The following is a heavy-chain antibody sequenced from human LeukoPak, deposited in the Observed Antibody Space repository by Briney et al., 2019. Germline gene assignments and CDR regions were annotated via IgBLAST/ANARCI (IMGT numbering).Heavy chain of an antibody. Sequence: PSETLSLPCTVSGGSISSGDYYWSWIRQPPGKGLEWIGYIYYSGSTYYNPSLKSRVTISVDTSKNQFSLKLSSVTAADTAVYYCARGKPDWPGIPSGYSALVWFDPWGQGTLVTVSS. J-gene: IGHJ5*02. CDR2: IYYSGST. CDR1: GGSISSGDYY. V-gene: IGHV4-30-4*01. CDR3: ARGKPDWPGIPSGYSALVWFDP. D-gene: IGHD3-3*01.